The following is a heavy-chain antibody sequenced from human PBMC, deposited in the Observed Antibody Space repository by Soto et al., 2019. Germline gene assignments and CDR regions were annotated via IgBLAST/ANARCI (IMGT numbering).Heavy chain of an antibody. V-gene: IGHV1-8*01. D-gene: IGHD1-1*01. Sequence: GASVKVSCKASGYTFTSYDIYWVRQATGQGLEWMGWMNPNTGDSSYAQKFQGRVTMTSDTSITTVHMELSSLRSEDTAVYYCARRAETNGWNGFGADKYYFDFWGQGTLVTVSS. CDR3: ARRAETNGWNGFGADKYYFDF. CDR2: MNPNTGDS. CDR1: GYTFTSYD. J-gene: IGHJ4*02.